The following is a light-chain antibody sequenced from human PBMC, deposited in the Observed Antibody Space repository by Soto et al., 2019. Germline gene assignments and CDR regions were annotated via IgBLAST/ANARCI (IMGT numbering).Light chain of an antibody. Sequence: EIVLTHSPATLSLSPGERATLSCRASQSVSSFLAWYQQKPGQAPRLLMYDASNRATGIPARFSGSGSGTDFTLTISSLEPEDFAVYYCQQRSNWRFTFGPGTIVDIK. CDR3: QQRSNWRFT. V-gene: IGKV3-11*01. CDR2: DAS. J-gene: IGKJ3*01. CDR1: QSVSSF.